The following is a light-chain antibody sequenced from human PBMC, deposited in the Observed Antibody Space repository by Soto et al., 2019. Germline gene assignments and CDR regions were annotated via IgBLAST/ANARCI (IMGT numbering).Light chain of an antibody. CDR1: QSVSNN. Sequence: EILMTQSPATLSLSPGEKATLSCSAGQSVSNNLAWFQQKPSHVPSLLIYGASNKATGVSARFSGSGSGTEFTLTISSMQSEDFAVYYCQQYHYWWTFGQGTKVDIK. CDR3: QQYHYWWT. CDR2: GAS. V-gene: IGKV3-15*01. J-gene: IGKJ1*01.